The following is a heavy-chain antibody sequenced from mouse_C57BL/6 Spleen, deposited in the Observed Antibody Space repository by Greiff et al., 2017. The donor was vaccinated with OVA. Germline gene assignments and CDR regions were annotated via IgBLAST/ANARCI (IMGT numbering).Heavy chain of an antibody. CDR2: ISDGGSYT. D-gene: IGHD2-10*01. CDR1: GFTFSSYA. V-gene: IGHV5-4*01. Sequence: EVQGVESGGGLVKPGGSLKLSCAASGFTFSSYAMSWVRQTPEKRLEWVATISDGGSYTYYPDNVKGRFTISRDNAKNNLYLQMSHLKSEDTAMYYCARDPYYGNLYYFDYWGQGTTLTVSS. CDR3: ARDPYYGNLYYFDY. J-gene: IGHJ2*01.